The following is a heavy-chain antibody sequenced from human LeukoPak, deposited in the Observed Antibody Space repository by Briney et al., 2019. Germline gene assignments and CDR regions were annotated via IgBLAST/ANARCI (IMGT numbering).Heavy chain of an antibody. CDR1: GFTFNNFG. CDR2: IQYNGNNK. J-gene: IGHJ4*02. V-gene: IGHV3-30*02. D-gene: IGHD2-15*01. Sequence: GGSLRLSCAASGFTFNNFGMHWVRQAPGKGLEWVTFIQYNGNNKYYADSVKGRFTISKDNAKNSLYLQMNSLRAEDTAVYYCARDYRRWSEYWGQGTLVTVSS. CDR3: ARDYRRWSEY.